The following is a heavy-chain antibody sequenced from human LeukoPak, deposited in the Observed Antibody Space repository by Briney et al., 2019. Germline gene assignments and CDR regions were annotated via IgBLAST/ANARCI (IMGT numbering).Heavy chain of an antibody. CDR2: IYYTGST. V-gene: IGHV4-39*01. Sequence: PSETLSLTCNVSGGSISSGYYYWGWIRQPPGKGLEWIGSIYYTGSTYYSPSLKSRVTISVDTSTNQFSLKVSSVTAADTAVYYCARHKGGSSEFDYWGQRTLVTVSS. CDR3: ARHKGGSSEFDY. CDR1: GGSISSGYYY. D-gene: IGHD6-6*01. J-gene: IGHJ4*02.